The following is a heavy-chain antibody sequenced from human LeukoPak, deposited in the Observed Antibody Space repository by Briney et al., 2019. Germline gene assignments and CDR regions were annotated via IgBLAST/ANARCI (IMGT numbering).Heavy chain of an antibody. CDR3: ARQENGDYFYYFDY. D-gene: IGHD4-17*01. V-gene: IGHV3-53*01. Sequence: GGSLRLSCAVSGFIFDDYAMHWVRQAPGKGLEWVSVIYSGGSTYYADSVKGRFTISRDNSKNTLYLQMNSLRAEDTAVYYCARQENGDYFYYFDYWGQGTLVTVSS. CDR2: IYSGGST. J-gene: IGHJ4*02. CDR1: GFIFDDYA.